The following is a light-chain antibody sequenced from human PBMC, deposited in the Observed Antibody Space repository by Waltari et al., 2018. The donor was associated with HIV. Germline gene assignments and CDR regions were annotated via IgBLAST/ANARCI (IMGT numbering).Light chain of an antibody. V-gene: IGKV3-20*01. J-gene: IGKJ5*01. CDR1: QSVSRYY. Sequence: EIVLTQSPRTLSLSPGERATLSCRASQSVSRYYLAWYQQKPGQAPRLLIYGVSSRATGIPDRFSGSGSGTEFTLTISRLEPEDFAVYYCQQHPITFGQGTRLEIK. CDR3: QQHPIT. CDR2: GVS.